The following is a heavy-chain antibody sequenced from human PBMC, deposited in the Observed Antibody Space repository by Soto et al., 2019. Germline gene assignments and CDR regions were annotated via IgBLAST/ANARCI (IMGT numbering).Heavy chain of an antibody. V-gene: IGHV3-21*06. CDR1: GYTFSSYS. J-gene: IGHJ6*02. CDR3: ARSSGGSGKLWNYYGMDV. D-gene: IGHD3-10*01. CDR2: ISSGSSYI. Sequence: GGSLRLSCAASGYTFSSYSMNWVRQDPGKGLEWVSSISSGSSYIYYADSVKGRFTISRDNAKNSLYLQMNSLRAEDTAVYYCARSSGGSGKLWNYYGMDVWGQGTTVTVSS.